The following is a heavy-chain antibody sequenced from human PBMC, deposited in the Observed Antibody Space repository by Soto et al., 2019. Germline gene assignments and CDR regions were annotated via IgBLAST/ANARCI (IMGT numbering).Heavy chain of an antibody. Sequence: QVQLVESGGGVVQPGRSLRLSCAASGFTFSRYGMHWVRQAPGKGLEWVAVIWYDGSNKYYADSVKGRFTIPRDNSKNTLYLQMNSLRAEDTAVYYCARSSSNGGLDYWGQGTLVTVSS. CDR3: ARSSSNGGLDY. CDR1: GFTFSRYG. J-gene: IGHJ4*02. D-gene: IGHD3-10*01. CDR2: IWYDGSNK. V-gene: IGHV3-33*01.